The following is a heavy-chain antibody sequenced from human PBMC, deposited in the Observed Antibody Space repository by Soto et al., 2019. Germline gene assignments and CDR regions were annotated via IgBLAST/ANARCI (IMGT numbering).Heavy chain of an antibody. CDR3: ARELGGYDYLYYYYYMDV. Sequence: QVQLVQSGAEMKKPGSSVKVSCQASGDIFDSLTINWVRQAPGQGLEWMGRIIPVLGMANYAQKLQGRVTIIADKSTSTVYMELSSLTSEATAVYYCARELGGYDYLYYYYYMDVWGEGTTVTVSS. V-gene: IGHV1-69*08. CDR2: IIPVLGMA. J-gene: IGHJ6*03. D-gene: IGHD5-12*01. CDR1: GDIFDSLT.